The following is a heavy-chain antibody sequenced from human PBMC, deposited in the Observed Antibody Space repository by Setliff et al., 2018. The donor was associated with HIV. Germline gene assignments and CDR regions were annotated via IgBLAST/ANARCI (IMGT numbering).Heavy chain of an antibody. CDR3: VRVGLRFKYTFDY. D-gene: IGHD5-12*01. Sequence: PSETLSLTCAVYGGSISGYYWSWIRQPPGKGLEWIGEINPVGRNDNYNPSLNNRAAIVLDTSKNQFSLWLTPVTAADTAVYYCVRVGLRFKYTFDYWGQGMLVTVSS. CDR1: GGSISGYY. J-gene: IGHJ4*02. V-gene: IGHV4-34*04. CDR2: INPVGRND.